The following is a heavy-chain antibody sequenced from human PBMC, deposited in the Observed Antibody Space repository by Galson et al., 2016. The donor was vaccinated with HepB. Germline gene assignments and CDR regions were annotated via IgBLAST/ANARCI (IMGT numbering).Heavy chain of an antibody. V-gene: IGHV3-23*01. J-gene: IGHJ4*02. D-gene: IGHD3-22*01. Sequence: SLRLSCAVSGFTFGDYALRWVRQAPAKGLEWVSGISDTGWRKHYADSVKGRFTISRDKSKSTLYLQINGLRVDDTAVYYCAKPKGGAMIPAKVGDDFWGQGTLVIVSS. CDR3: AKPKGGAMIPAKVGDDF. CDR1: GFTFGDYA. CDR2: ISDTGWRK.